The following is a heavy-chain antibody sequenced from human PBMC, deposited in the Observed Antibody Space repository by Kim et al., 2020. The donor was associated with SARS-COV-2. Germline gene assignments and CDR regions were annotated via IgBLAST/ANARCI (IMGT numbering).Heavy chain of an antibody. V-gene: IGHV3-23*05. J-gene: IGHJ4*02. Sequence: YADSVQCRFTSSRDNPQNMLYLQMISPRAEDTAVYYCGDYHGAGSHFSYWGQGTLVTVSS. CDR3: GDYHGAGSHFSY. D-gene: IGHD3-10*01.